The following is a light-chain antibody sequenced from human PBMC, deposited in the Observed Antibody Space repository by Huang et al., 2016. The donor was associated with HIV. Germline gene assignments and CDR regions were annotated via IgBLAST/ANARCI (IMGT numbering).Light chain of an antibody. CDR2: GAS. V-gene: IGKV3-11*01. CDR3: QQRSNWPLT. J-gene: IGKJ4*01. Sequence: EIVLTQSPATLSLSPGDRATLSCRASQSVSSFLAWYQQRPGQAPRRLIYGASNRATGIPARFSGSGSGTDFTLAISSLEPEDFAVYYCQQRSNWPLTFGGGTKVEIK. CDR1: QSVSSF.